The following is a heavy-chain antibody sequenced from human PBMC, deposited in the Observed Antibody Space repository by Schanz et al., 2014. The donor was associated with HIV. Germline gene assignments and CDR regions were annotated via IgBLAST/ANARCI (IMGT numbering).Heavy chain of an antibody. CDR3: AARYCSGAKCYSLDY. CDR2: IWYDGSNK. J-gene: IGHJ4*02. Sequence: VQLVESGGGLVQPGRSLRLSCAASGFTFSSYGMHWVRQAPGKGLEWGAVIWYDGSNKYYADSVKGRFTISRDNSKNTLFLQMNSLRAEDTAVYHCAARYCSGAKCYSLDYWGQGTLVTVSS. D-gene: IGHD2-15*01. V-gene: IGHV3-33*01. CDR1: GFTFSSYG.